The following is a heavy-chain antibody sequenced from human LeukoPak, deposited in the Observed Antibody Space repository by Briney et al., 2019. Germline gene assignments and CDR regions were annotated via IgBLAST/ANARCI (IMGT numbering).Heavy chain of an antibody. V-gene: IGHV3-48*03. Sequence: GGSLRLSCAASRFTFSSYEMNWVRQAPGKGLEWVSYISSSGSTIYYADSVRGRFTISRDNAESSLYLQMNSLRAEDTAVYYCARGHWGLDYWGRGTLVTVSS. CDR2: ISSSGSTI. CDR3: ARGHWGLDY. J-gene: IGHJ4*02. CDR1: RFTFSSYE. D-gene: IGHD7-27*01.